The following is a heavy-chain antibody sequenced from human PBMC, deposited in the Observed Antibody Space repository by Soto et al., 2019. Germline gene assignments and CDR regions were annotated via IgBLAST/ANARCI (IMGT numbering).Heavy chain of an antibody. CDR2: IDWDDDK. CDR1: WFSLSTSGMC. J-gene: IGHJ6*03. V-gene: IGHV2-70*11. D-gene: IGHD3-3*01. Sequence: SGPTLVNPTQTLTLTCTFSWFSLSTSGMCVSWIRQPPGKALEWLARIDWDDDKYYSTSLKTRLTISKDTSKNQVVLTMTNMDPVDTATYYCARIIDFWSGSDYYYYMDVWGKGTTVTVSS. CDR3: ARIIDFWSGSDYYYYMDV.